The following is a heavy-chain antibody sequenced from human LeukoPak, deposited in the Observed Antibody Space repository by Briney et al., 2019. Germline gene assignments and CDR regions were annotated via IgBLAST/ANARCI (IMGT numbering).Heavy chain of an antibody. CDR1: GFTFSAHG. J-gene: IGHJ4*02. Sequence: PGRSLRLSCAASGFTFSAHGMHWVRQAPGKGLEWVALTWYDGSSEYYAASVKGRLTISRDNSKNTLYLQMNSLRAEDTAVYYFAKDRGEVRGVDYWGQGPMVTVSS. D-gene: IGHD3-10*01. CDR3: AKDRGEVRGVDY. CDR2: TWYDGSSE. V-gene: IGHV3-33*06.